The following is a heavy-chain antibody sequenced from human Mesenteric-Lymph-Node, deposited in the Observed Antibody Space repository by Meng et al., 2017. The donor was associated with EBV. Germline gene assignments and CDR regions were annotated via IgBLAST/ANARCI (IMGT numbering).Heavy chain of an antibody. CDR1: GFTFSSYG. V-gene: IGHV3-33*01. CDR2: IWYDGSNK. Sequence: GQRVGAGGGVVQPGGSLGLSCAASGFTFSSYGMHWVRQAPGKGLEWVAVIWYDGSNKYYADSVKGRFTISRDNSKNTLYLQMNSLRAEDTAVYYCAREEDGDPFDYWGQGTLVTVSS. J-gene: IGHJ4*02. CDR3: AREEDGDPFDY. D-gene: IGHD4-17*01.